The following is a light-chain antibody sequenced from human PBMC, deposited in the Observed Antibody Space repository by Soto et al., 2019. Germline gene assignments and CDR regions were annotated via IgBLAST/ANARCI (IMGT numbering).Light chain of an antibody. CDR2: SVS. Sequence: DIQLTQSPSSLSASVGDRVTITCRTSQSVRTYLNWYQQKPGKAPNLLIYSVSNLQSAVPSRFSGRGSGTDVTLTISSLQPEDFATYYFQQSFSTPWTFGQGTKVEL. V-gene: IGKV1-39*01. CDR1: QSVRTY. J-gene: IGKJ1*01. CDR3: QQSFSTPWT.